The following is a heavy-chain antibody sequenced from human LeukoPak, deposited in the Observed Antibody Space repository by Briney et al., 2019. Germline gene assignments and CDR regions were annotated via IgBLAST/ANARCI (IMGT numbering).Heavy chain of an antibody. CDR1: GFTFSSYG. Sequence: GGSLRLSCAASGFTFSSYGMHWVRQAPGKGLEWVAVIWYDGSNKYYADSVKGRFTISRDNAKNSLYLQMNSLRAEDTALYYCAKSDRIVGATAAFDIWGQGTMVTVSS. CDR3: AKSDRIVGATAAFDI. D-gene: IGHD1-26*01. CDR2: IWYDGSNK. J-gene: IGHJ3*02. V-gene: IGHV3-33*03.